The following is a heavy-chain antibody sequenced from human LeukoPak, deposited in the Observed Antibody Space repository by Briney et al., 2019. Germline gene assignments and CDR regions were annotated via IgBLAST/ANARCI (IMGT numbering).Heavy chain of an antibody. CDR1: GGSISSYY. D-gene: IGHD4-23*01. Sequence: PSETLSLTCTVSGGSISSYYWSWIRQPPGKGLEWTGYIYYSGSTNYNPSLKSRVTISVDTSKNQFSLKLSSVTAADTAVYYCARLGPEVYGGNRVFDYWGQGTLVTVSS. CDR2: IYYSGST. CDR3: ARLGPEVYGGNRVFDY. V-gene: IGHV4-59*08. J-gene: IGHJ4*02.